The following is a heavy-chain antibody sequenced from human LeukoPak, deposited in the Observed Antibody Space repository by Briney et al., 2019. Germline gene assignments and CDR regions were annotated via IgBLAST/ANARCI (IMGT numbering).Heavy chain of an antibody. V-gene: IGHV1-46*01. CDR2: INPSGGST. Sequence: ASVKVSCKASGHTFTGYYMRWVRQAPGQGLEWMGIINPSGGSTSYAQKFQGRVTVTRDMSTSTVYMELSSLRSEDTAVYSCARDLYGANSGAFDIWGQGTMVTVSS. J-gene: IGHJ3*02. D-gene: IGHD4-23*01. CDR3: ARDLYGANSGAFDI. CDR1: GHTFTGYY.